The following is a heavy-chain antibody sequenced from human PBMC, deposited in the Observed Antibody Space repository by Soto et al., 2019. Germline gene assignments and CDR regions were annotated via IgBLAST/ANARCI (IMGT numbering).Heavy chain of an antibody. J-gene: IGHJ4*02. V-gene: IGHV4-30-2*01. CDR2: IYHSGST. CDR1: GGSISSGGYS. D-gene: IGHD5-12*01. Sequence: QLQLQESRLGLVKPSQTLSLTCAVSGGSISSGGYSWSWIRQPPGKGLEWIGYIYHSGSTYYNPSLKSRVTISVDRSKNQFSLKLSSVTAADTAVYYCAAGGGLPRYYWGQGTLVTVSS. CDR3: AAGGGLPRYY.